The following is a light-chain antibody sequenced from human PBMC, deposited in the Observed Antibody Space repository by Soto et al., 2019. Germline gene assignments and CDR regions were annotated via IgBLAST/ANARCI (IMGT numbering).Light chain of an antibody. CDR2: DVS. Sequence: QSALTQPASVSGSTGQSITISCTGTSSDVGGYNYVSWYQQHPGKAPKLMIYDVSNRPSGVSNRFSGSKSGNTASLTISGLQAEDEADYYCSSYTSTSTYFFGTGTKLTVL. CDR3: SSYTSTSTYF. J-gene: IGLJ1*01. V-gene: IGLV2-14*01. CDR1: SSDVGGYNY.